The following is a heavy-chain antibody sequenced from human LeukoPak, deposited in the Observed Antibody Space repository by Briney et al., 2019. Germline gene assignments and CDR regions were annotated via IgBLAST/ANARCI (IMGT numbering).Heavy chain of an antibody. CDR3: ARVMVRGVIYFDY. D-gene: IGHD3-10*01. CDR1: GFTFSSYA. CDR2: ISSSSSYI. J-gene: IGHJ4*02. Sequence: GGSLRLSCAASGFTFSSYAMSWVRQAPGKGLEWVSSISSSSSYIYYADSVKGRFTISRDNAKNSLYLQMNSLRAEDTAVYYCARVMVRGVIYFDYWGQGTLVTVSS. V-gene: IGHV3-21*01.